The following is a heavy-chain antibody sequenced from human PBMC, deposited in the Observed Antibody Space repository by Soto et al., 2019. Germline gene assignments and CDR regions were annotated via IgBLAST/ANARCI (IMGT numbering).Heavy chain of an antibody. Sequence: QVQLVESGGGVVQPGRSLRLSCAVSGFTFSTYAMHWVRQAPGKGLEWVAALSYDESNKYYADSVKGRFTISRDSSKNTLYLQMNSLRREDTAVYYCARHTETKPWFDPWGQGTLVTVSS. J-gene: IGHJ5*02. CDR3: ARHTETKPWFDP. CDR1: GFTFSTYA. CDR2: LSYDESNK. D-gene: IGHD4-17*01. V-gene: IGHV3-30-3*01.